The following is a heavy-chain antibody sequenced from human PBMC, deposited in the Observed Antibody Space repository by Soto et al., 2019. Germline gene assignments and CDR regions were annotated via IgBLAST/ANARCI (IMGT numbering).Heavy chain of an antibody. D-gene: IGHD3-10*01. CDR3: AKKHAGSGSYRGYYYDMDV. CDR1: GFTFSSYA. J-gene: IGHJ6*03. Sequence: GGSLRLSCAASGFTFSSYAMSWVRQAPGKGLEWVSAISGSGGSTYYADSVKGRFTISRDNSKNTLYLQMNSLRAEDTAVYYCAKKHAGSGSYRGYYYDMDVWGKGTTVTVSS. CDR2: ISGSGGST. V-gene: IGHV3-23*01.